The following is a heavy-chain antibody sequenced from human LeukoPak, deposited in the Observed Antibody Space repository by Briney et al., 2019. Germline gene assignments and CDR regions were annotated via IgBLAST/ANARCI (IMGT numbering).Heavy chain of an antibody. CDR2: INHSGST. CDR3: ARVSGYGYDSSGYLSPNYYYYYVDV. J-gene: IGHJ6*03. V-gene: IGHV4-34*01. D-gene: IGHD3-22*01. Sequence: PSETLSLTCAVYGGSFSGYYWSWIRQPPGKGLEWIGEINHSGSTNYNPSLKSRVTISVDTSKNQSSLKLSSVTAADTAVYYCARVSGYGYDSSGYLSPNYYYYYVDVWGKGTTVTVSS. CDR1: GGSFSGYY.